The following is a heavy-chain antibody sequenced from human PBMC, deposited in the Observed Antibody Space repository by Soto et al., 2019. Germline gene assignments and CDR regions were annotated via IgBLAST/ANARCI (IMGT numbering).Heavy chain of an antibody. CDR1: GGSISSGGYY. D-gene: IGHD6-13*01. CDR3: ARGLGEQQLVRIYFDY. Sequence: SETLSLTCTVSGGSISSGGYYWSWIRQHPGKGLEWIGYIYYSGSTYYNTSLKSRVTISVDTSKNQFSLKLSSVTAADTAVYYCARGLGEQQLVRIYFDYWGQGTLVTVSS. V-gene: IGHV4-31*03. J-gene: IGHJ4*02. CDR2: IYYSGST.